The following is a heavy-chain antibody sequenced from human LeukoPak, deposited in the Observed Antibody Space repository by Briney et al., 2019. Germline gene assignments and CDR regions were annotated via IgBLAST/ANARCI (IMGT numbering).Heavy chain of an antibody. CDR2: ISGSGGST. Sequence: GGSLRLSCAPSGFTVSDYAMSWVRQAPGKGLEWVSTISGSGGSTYYADSVKGRFTISRDNSKNTLYLQMNSLRAEDTAVYYCAKAAALIWDWFDPWGQGTLVTVSS. J-gene: IGHJ5*02. CDR1: GFTVSDYA. V-gene: IGHV3-23*01. CDR3: AKAAALIWDWFDP. D-gene: IGHD6-6*01.